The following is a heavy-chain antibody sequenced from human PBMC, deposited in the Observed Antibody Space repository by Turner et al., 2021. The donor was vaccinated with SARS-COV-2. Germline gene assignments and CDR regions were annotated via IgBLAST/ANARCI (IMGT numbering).Heavy chain of an antibody. D-gene: IGHD5-12*01. CDR2: IWYDGSNK. J-gene: IGHJ4*02. V-gene: IGHV3-33*01. CDR1: GFTCSSYG. CDR3: ARDGGYSGYAYFDY. Sequence: QVQLEESGGGVVQPGRSLRLSCAASGFTCSSYGMHWVRQAPGKGLEWVAVIWYDGSNKYYADSVKGRFTISRDNSKNTLYLQMNSLRAEDTAVYYCARDGGYSGYAYFDYWGQGTLVTVSS.